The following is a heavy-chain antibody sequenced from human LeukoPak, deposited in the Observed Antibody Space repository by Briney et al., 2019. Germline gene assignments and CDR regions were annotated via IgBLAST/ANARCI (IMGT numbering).Heavy chain of an antibody. J-gene: IGHJ4*02. V-gene: IGHV3-23*01. CDR1: GFSFSVYA. D-gene: IGHD3-3*01. Sequence: GGSLRLSCAASGFSFSVYAMSWVRQAPGKGLEWVSSISGSGGRTYYTNSVKGRFTISRENFKNTVYLEMNNLGAEDTASYYCAKGGQDFDFWRFDYWGQGNLVIVSS. CDR2: ISGSGGRT. CDR3: AKGGQDFDFWRFDY.